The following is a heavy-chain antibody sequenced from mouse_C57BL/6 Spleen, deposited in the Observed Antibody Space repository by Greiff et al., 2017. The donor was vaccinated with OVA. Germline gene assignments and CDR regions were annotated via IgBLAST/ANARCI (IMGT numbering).Heavy chain of an antibody. J-gene: IGHJ3*01. CDR3: ARRANWDWFAY. CDR1: GFTFSDYG. Sequence: DVHLVESGGGLVKPGGSLKLSCAASGFTFSDYGMHWVRQAPEKGLEWVAYISSGSSTIYYADTVKGRFTISRDNAKNTLFLQMTSLRSEDTAMYYCARRANWDWFAYWGQGTLVTVSA. V-gene: IGHV5-17*01. D-gene: IGHD4-1*01. CDR2: ISSGSSTI.